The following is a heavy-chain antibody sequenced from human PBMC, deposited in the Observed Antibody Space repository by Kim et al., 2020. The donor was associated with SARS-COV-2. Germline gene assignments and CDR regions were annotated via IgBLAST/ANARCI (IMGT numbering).Heavy chain of an antibody. Sequence: GGSLRLSCAASGFTFSVYGMHWVRQAPGKGLEWVAVIRSDGSNKYYADAVKGRFSISRGNYKNMLYLQMNGLRAEDTAVYYCTNFESWGQGTLVTVSS. CDR1: GFTFSVYG. CDR2: IRSDGSNK. J-gene: IGHJ4*02. CDR3: TNFES. V-gene: IGHV3-33*06.